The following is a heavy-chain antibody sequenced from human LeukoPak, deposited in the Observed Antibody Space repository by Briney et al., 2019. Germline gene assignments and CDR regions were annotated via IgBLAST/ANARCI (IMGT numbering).Heavy chain of an antibody. CDR1: GYTFTSYY. CDR2: INHSGAST. V-gene: IGHV1-46*01. Sequence: ASVKVSCKASGYTFTSYYIDWVGQAPGQGLEGMGVINHSGASTRYAQKFQGRVTMTGDPSTRTVDVGLTSLTSDDTAVYYCARGTTDDYWGQGTPVTVSS. D-gene: IGHD1-1*01. CDR3: ARGTTDDY. J-gene: IGHJ4*02.